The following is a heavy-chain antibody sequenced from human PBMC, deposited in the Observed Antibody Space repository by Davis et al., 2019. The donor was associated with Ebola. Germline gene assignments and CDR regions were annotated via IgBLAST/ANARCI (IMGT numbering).Heavy chain of an antibody. J-gene: IGHJ4*02. CDR2: IKQDGSEK. D-gene: IGHD3-10*01. Sequence: GSLRLSCAASGFTFSSYWMNWVRQAPGKGLEWVANIKQDGSEKYYVDSVKGRFTVSRDNAKNSLYLQMNSLRAEDTAVYYCARGFRDRTDFDYWGQGTLVTVSS. V-gene: IGHV3-7*01. CDR1: GFTFSSYW. CDR3: ARGFRDRTDFDY.